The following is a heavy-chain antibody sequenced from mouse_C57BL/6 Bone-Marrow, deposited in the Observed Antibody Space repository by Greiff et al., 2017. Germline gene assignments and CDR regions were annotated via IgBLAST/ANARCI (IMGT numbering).Heavy chain of an antibody. V-gene: IGHV14-4*01. D-gene: IGHD1-1*01. CDR1: GFNIKDDY. Sequence: EVQLQQSGAALVRPGASVKLSCTASGFNIKDDYMHWVKQRPEQGLEWIGWIDPENGDTEYASKFQGKATITADTSSNTAYLQLSSLTSEDTAVYYCAFYGSSTDYWGQGTTLTVSS. CDR3: AFYGSSTDY. J-gene: IGHJ2*01. CDR2: IDPENGDT.